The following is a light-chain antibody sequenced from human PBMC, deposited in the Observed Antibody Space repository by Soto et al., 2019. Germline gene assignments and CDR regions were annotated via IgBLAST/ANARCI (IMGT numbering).Light chain of an antibody. Sequence: EIVLTQSPGTLSLSPGERATLSCRASQSVISPFLAWYQQKPGQAPRLLIYAASSRAAGIPGRFSGSGSGTEFTLTISRQEPEDFAVYYCHQYGNSPGTFGQGTKVEIK. CDR3: HQYGNSPGT. CDR2: AAS. V-gene: IGKV3-20*01. J-gene: IGKJ1*01. CDR1: QSVISPF.